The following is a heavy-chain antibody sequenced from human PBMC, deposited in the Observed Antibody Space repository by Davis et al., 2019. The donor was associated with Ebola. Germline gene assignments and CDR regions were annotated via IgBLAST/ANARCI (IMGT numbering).Heavy chain of an antibody. D-gene: IGHD4-17*01. CDR3: TTDYGDYLEGYYYYYGMDV. CDR1: GFTFSNAW. V-gene: IGHV3-15*01. J-gene: IGHJ6*02. CDR2: IKSKTDGGTT. Sequence: GGSLRLSCAASGFTFSNAWMSWVRQAPGKGLEWVGRIKSKTDGGTTDYAAPVKGRFTISRDDSKNTLNLQMNSLKTEDTAVYYCTTDYGDYLEGYYYYYGMDVWGQGTTVTVSS.